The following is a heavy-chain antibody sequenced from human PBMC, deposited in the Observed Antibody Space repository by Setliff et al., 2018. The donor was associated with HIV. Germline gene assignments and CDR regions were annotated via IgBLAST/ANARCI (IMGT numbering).Heavy chain of an antibody. CDR1: GYSFSDNW. CDR2: IYPDDSAT. V-gene: IGHV5-51*01. D-gene: IGHD3-16*01. CDR3: AKHGFERKSPYNWFDS. Sequence: GESLKISCKGSGYSFSDNWIGWVRQMPGKGLEWMGIIYPDDSATRYSPSFQGQVTISADKSINTAYLRWRSLRASDTAIYFCAKHGFERKSPYNWFDSWGQGTLVTVSS. J-gene: IGHJ5*01.